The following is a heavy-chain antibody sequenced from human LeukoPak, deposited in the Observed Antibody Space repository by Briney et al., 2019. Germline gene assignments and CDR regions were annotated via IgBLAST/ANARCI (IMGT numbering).Heavy chain of an antibody. CDR2: INHSGST. CDR1: GGSFSGYY. Sequence: PSETLSLTCAVYGGSFSGYYWSWIRQPPGKGLEWIGEINHSGSTNYNPSLKSRVTISVDTSKNQFSLKLSSVTAAGTAVYYCARGRPSRVIRMGSYYFDYWGQGTLVTVSS. D-gene: IGHD3-16*01. CDR3: ARGRPSRVIRMGSYYFDY. J-gene: IGHJ4*02. V-gene: IGHV4-34*01.